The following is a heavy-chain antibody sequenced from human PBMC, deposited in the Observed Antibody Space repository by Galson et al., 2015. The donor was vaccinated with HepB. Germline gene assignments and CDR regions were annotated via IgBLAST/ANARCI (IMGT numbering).Heavy chain of an antibody. D-gene: IGHD3-10*01. J-gene: IGHJ4*02. V-gene: IGHV3-30*18. Sequence: SLRLSCAASGFTFSSYGMHWVRQAPGKGLEWVAVISYDGSNKYYAESVKGRFTISRDNSKNTLYLQMNSLRAEDTAVYYCAKDSPREIRWFREFGYFDYWGQGTLVTISS. CDR2: ISYDGSNK. CDR3: AKDSPREIRWFREFGYFDY. CDR1: GFTFSSYG.